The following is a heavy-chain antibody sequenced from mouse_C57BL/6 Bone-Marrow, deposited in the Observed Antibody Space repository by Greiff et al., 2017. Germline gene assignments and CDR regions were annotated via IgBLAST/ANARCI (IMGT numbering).Heavy chain of an antibody. CDR3: ARGVGFITTVVESFLDN. J-gene: IGHJ2*01. V-gene: IGHV1-81*01. CDR1: GYTFTSYG. Sequence: QVQLQQSGAELARPGASVKLSCKASGYTFTSYGISWVKQRTGQGLEWIGEIYPRSGNTYYNEKFKGKATLTADKSSSTAYMELRSLTSEDSAVYFCARGVGFITTVVESFLDNWGQGTTLTVSS. CDR2: IYPRSGNT. D-gene: IGHD1-1*01.